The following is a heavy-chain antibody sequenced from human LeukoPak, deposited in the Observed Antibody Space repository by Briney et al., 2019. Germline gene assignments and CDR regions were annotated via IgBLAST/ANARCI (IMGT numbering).Heavy chain of an antibody. CDR1: GYRFTRYW. J-gene: IGHJ4*02. V-gene: IGHV5-51*01. D-gene: IGHD5-24*01. Sequence: GESLKTSCKGSGYRFTRYWIGWVRQMPEKGLEWMGIIYPADSDTRYSPSFQGQVTISADKSISTAYLQWSSLKASDTAMYYCASREMATMSPFDYWGQGTLVTVSS. CDR3: ASREMATMSPFDY. CDR2: IYPADSDT.